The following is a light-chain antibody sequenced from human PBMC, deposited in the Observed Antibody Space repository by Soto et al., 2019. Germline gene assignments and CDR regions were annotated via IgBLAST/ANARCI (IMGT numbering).Light chain of an antibody. V-gene: IGLV2-14*01. CDR2: DVS. CDR1: SSDIGGYNY. CDR3: SSYSSSSTLVL. J-gene: IGLJ2*01. Sequence: QLVLTQPASVSGSPGQSITIPCTGTSSDIGGYNYVSWYQQFPGTAPKLMIYDVSNRPSGVSNRFSASKSGNTASLTISGLLAEDEATYYCSSYSSSSTLVLFGGGTKLTVL.